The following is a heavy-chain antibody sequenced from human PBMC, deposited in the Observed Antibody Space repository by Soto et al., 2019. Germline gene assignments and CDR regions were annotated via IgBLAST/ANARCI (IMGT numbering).Heavy chain of an antibody. J-gene: IGHJ4*02. CDR1: GGSISSGGYY. Sequence: SETLSLTCTVSGGSISSGGYYWSWIRQHPGKGLGWIGYIYYSGSTYYNPSLKSRVTISVDTSKNQFSLKLSSVTAADTAVYYCARGLAAAGAIDYWGQGTLVTVSS. CDR3: ARGLAAAGAIDY. CDR2: IYYSGST. V-gene: IGHV4-31*03. D-gene: IGHD6-13*01.